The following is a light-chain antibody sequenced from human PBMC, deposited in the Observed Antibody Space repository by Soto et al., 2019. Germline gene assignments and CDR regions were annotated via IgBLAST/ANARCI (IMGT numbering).Light chain of an antibody. V-gene: IGKV1-39*01. CDR3: QHSYSMPIA. CDR2: AAS. CDR1: QSISSY. J-gene: IGKJ5*01. Sequence: DIQMTQSPSSLSASVGDRVTITCRASQSISSYLNWYQQKPGKAPKLLIYAASSLQSGVPSRFSGSGSGTDFTLTISSLQPEDFATYYCQHSYSMPIAFGQGTRLEIK.